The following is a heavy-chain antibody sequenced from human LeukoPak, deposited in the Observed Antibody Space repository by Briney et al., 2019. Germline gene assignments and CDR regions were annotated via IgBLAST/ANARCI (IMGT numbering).Heavy chain of an antibody. CDR2: IYYSGST. J-gene: IGHJ6*03. CDR3: ARSTYYDFWSGYPGGYYYYYMDV. Sequence: PSETLSLTCTVSGGSISSYYWSWIRQPPGKGLEWIGYIYYSGSTNYNPSLKSRVTMSVDTSKNQFSLKLSSVTAADTAVYYCARSTYYDFWSGYPGGYYYYYMDVWGKGTTVTVSS. D-gene: IGHD3-3*01. V-gene: IGHV4-59*12. CDR1: GGSISSYY.